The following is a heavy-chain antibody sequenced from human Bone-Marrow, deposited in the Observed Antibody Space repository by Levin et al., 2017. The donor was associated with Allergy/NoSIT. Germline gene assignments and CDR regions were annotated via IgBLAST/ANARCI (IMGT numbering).Heavy chain of an antibody. Sequence: SETLSLTCTVSGYSISSGYYWGWIRQPPGKGLEWIGSIYHSGSTYYNPSLKSRVTISVDTSKNQFSLKLSSVTAADTAVYYCAREQAGDYDYVWGSYRTGWFDYWGQGTLVTVSS. V-gene: IGHV4-38-2*02. D-gene: IGHD3-16*02. CDR1: GYSISSGYY. CDR3: AREQAGDYDYVWGSYRTGWFDY. CDR2: IYHSGST. J-gene: IGHJ4*02.